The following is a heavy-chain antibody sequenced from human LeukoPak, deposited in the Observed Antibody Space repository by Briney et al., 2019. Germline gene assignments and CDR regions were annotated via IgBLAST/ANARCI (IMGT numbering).Heavy chain of an antibody. V-gene: IGHV3-7*01. Sequence: GGSLRLSCAASGFTFSSYWMSWVRQAPGKGLEWVANIKQDGSEKYYVDSVKGRFTISRDNAKNSLYLQMNSLRAEDTAVYYCAGDRRSRPKNYYYYYYMDVWGKGTTVTVSS. CDR1: GFTFSSYW. J-gene: IGHJ6*03. CDR2: IKQDGSEK. D-gene: IGHD6-13*01. CDR3: AGDRRSRPKNYYYYYYMDV.